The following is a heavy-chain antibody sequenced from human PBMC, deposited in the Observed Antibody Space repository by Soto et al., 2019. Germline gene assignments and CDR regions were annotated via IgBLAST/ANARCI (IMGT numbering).Heavy chain of an antibody. J-gene: IGHJ4*02. Sequence: QVQLQESGPGLVMPSGTLSLTCAVSGASISSDDWWNWVRQPPGKGLEWIGEIYHRGTTIYNPSLKSRVTISIDESKNHFSLTLTSVTAADTAVYYCARDFKAPNDAWAFDYWGQGTLVTVSS. CDR3: ARDFKAPNDAWAFDY. D-gene: IGHD3-16*01. CDR1: GASISSDDW. CDR2: IYHRGTT. V-gene: IGHV4-4*02.